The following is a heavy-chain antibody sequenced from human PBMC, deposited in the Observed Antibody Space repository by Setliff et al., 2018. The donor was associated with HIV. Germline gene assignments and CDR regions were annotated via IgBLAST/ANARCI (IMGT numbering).Heavy chain of an antibody. CDR2: FDPEDGET. D-gene: IGHD6-13*01. Sequence: ASVKVSCKISGSTLTELSIHWVRQAPGKGLEWMANFDPEDGETFYAQKFQGRLTMTEDTSTDTAYMELSSLRSDDTAMYHCATDPGYSSTWYSESFQHWGQGTGVTVSS. J-gene: IGHJ1*01. CDR1: GSTLTELS. CDR3: ATDPGYSSTWYSESFQH. V-gene: IGHV1-24*01.